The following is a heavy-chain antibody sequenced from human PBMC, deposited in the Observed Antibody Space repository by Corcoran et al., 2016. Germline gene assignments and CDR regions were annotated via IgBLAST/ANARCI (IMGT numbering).Heavy chain of an antibody. V-gene: IGHV4-39*07. CDR3: ARDPHDFWSVYSLSYYYYYGMDV. CDR2: IYYSGST. CDR1: GGSISSNNYY. J-gene: IGHJ6*02. Sequence: QLQLQESGPGLVKPSETLSLTCTVSGGSISSNNYYWGWIRQPPGKGLEWIGSIYYSGSTYYNPSLKSRVTISVDTSKNQFSLKLSSVTAADTAVYYCARDPHDFWSVYSLSYYYYYGMDVWGQGTTVTVSS. D-gene: IGHD3-3*01.